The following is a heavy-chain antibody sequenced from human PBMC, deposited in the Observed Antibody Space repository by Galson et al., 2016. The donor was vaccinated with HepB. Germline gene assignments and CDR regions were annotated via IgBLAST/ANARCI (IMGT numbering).Heavy chain of an antibody. D-gene: IGHD5-12*01. V-gene: IGHV1-46*02. Sequence: SVKVSCKASGYTFNNYYMHWVQQAPGQGPEWMGIINPSGDSTTYAQKFHGRVTMTRDTSTSTAYMELISLTSEDPAVYYRARVGEDIVATTAGFGHWGQGTLVTVSS. CDR2: INPSGDST. CDR1: GYTFNNYY. CDR3: ARVGEDIVATTAGFGH. J-gene: IGHJ4*02.